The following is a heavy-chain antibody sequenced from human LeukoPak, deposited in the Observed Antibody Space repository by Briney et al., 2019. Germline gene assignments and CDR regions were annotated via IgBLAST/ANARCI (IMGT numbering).Heavy chain of an antibody. D-gene: IGHD1-26*01. V-gene: IGHV4-59*01. Sequence: SETLSLTCTVSGGSTSSYYWSWIRQPPGKGLEWIGYIYYSGSTNYNPSLKSRVTISVDTSKNQFSLKLSSVTAADTAVYYCARGGLVGATGAFDIWGQGTMVTVSS. CDR1: GGSTSSYY. J-gene: IGHJ3*02. CDR2: IYYSGST. CDR3: ARGGLVGATGAFDI.